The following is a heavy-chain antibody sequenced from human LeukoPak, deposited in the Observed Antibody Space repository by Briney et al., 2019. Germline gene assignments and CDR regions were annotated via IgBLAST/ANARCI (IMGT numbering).Heavy chain of an antibody. D-gene: IGHD7-27*01. CDR1: GGSISGYF. Sequence: SETLSLTCTVSGGSISGYFWSWIRQPPGKGLEWIGYIYYSGSSNYNPSLKSRVTMSVDTSTNQFSLKLTSVTAADTAVYYCARDLSGAPGVNWFDPWGQGTLVTVSS. CDR2: IYYSGSS. CDR3: ARDLSGAPGVNWFDP. J-gene: IGHJ5*02. V-gene: IGHV4-59*01.